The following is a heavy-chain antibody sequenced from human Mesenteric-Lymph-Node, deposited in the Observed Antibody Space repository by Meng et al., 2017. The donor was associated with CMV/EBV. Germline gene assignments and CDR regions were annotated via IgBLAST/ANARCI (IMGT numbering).Heavy chain of an antibody. D-gene: IGHD5-24*01. V-gene: IGHV3-53*01. CDR1: GFTVSSNY. Sequence: GESLKISCAASGFTVSSNYMSWVRQAPGKGLEWVSVIYSGGSTYYADSVKGRFTISRDNSKNTLYLQMNGLRAEDTAVYYCARLEEMATFYWGQGTLVTVSS. CDR3: ARLEEMATFY. CDR2: IYSGGST. J-gene: IGHJ4*02.